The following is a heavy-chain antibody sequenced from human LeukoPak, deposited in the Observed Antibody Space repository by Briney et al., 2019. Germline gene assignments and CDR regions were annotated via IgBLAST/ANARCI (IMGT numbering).Heavy chain of an antibody. CDR2: ISGSGGST. CDR3: ATVGATERGH. J-gene: IGHJ4*02. Sequence: GGSLRLSCAVSGFPSSDAWMNWVRQAPGKGLEWVSAISGSGGSTYYADSVKGRFTISRDNSKNTLYLQMNSLRAEDTAVYYCATVGATERGHWGQGTLVTVSS. CDR1: GFPSSDAW. V-gene: IGHV3-23*01. D-gene: IGHD1-26*01.